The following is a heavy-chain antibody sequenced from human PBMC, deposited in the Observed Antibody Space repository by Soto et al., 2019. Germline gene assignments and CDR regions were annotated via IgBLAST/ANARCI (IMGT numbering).Heavy chain of an antibody. J-gene: IGHJ4*02. V-gene: IGHV2-70*01. D-gene: IGHD6-19*01. CDR1: GFSLSTSGMC. CDR2: IDWDDDK. Sequence: SGPTLVNPTQTLTLTCTFSGFSLSTSGMCVSWIRQPPGKALEWLALIDWDDDKYYSTSLQTGLTISKDTSKNQVVLTMTNMDPVDTATYYRARIRNTRGSGWYYFDYWGQGTLVTVSS. CDR3: ARIRNTRGSGWYYFDY.